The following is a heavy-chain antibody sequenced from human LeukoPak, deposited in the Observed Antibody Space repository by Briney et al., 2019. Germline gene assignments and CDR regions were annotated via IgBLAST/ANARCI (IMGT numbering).Heavy chain of an antibody. CDR3: AGRLWRRDGYNLSAFDI. CDR2: IYYSGST. D-gene: IGHD5-24*01. J-gene: IGHJ3*02. V-gene: IGHV4-59*01. Sequence: PSETLSLTRTVSGGSISSYYWNRLRQPPGKGLEWIGYIYYSGSTNYNPSLKSRVTISVDTSKNQFSLKLSSVTAADTAVYYCAGRLWRRDGYNLSAFDIWGQGTMVTVSS. CDR1: GGSISSYY.